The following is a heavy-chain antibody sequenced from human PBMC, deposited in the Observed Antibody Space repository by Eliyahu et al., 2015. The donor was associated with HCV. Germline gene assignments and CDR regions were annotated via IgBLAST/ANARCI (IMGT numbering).Heavy chain of an antibody. D-gene: IGHD2-15*01. Sequence: QVQLVESGGGVVQPGGSLRLSCTTSGFPLSXFPMXWVRXAPGKGXXWVTVISFDGNVAYYADSVKGRFTISRDDSKNTVDLQMNSLRPDDTAVYYCARAALGYGPFDYWGQGTLVTVSS. CDR1: GFPLSXFP. CDR3: ARAALGYGPFDY. CDR2: ISFDGNVA. J-gene: IGHJ4*02. V-gene: IGHV3-33*05.